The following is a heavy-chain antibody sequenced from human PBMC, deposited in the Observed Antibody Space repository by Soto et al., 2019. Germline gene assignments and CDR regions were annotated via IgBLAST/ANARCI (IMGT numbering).Heavy chain of an antibody. CDR1: GYTFSNYD. CDR2: VNPNNGDT. Sequence: QVQLVQSGAELKKPGASVKVSCKASGYTFSNYDMNWVRQATGQGPEWIGWVNPNNGDTGYAQKFQVRVTLTTDISTTTAYMGLTSLRSEDTAIYYCAKVSRKGSAIDFDYWGQGTLITVSS. J-gene: IGHJ4*02. CDR3: AKVSRKGSAIDFDY. D-gene: IGHD3-10*01. V-gene: IGHV1-8*01.